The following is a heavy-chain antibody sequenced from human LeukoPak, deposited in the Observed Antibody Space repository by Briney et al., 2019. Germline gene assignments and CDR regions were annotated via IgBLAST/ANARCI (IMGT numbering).Heavy chain of an antibody. D-gene: IGHD5-18*01. CDR2: IYHSGNT. V-gene: IGHV4-4*02. J-gene: IGHJ5*02. CDR3: ARGKGDTAMVSWFDP. CDR1: GDSISSSHW. Sequence: SETLSLTCAVSGDSISSSHWWSWVRQSPGMGLEWIGEIYHSGNTNYNPSLKSRVTISVDTSKNQFSLKLSSVTAADTAVYYCARGKGDTAMVSWFDPWGQGTLVTVSS.